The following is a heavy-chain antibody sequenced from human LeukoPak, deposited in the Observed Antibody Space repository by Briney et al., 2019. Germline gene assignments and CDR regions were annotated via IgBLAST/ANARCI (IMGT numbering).Heavy chain of an antibody. Sequence: PGGSLRLSCAGSGFTFSSHAMTWVRQAPGKGLEWVSVISDSGGNTYYADTVKGRFTISRDNSKNTLYLQMNSLRGEDTAVYYCSAGDRSCYSPMDVWGQGTTVTVSS. CDR3: SAGDRSCYSPMDV. V-gene: IGHV3-23*01. CDR1: GFTFSSHA. J-gene: IGHJ6*02. D-gene: IGHD3-22*01. CDR2: ISDSGGNT.